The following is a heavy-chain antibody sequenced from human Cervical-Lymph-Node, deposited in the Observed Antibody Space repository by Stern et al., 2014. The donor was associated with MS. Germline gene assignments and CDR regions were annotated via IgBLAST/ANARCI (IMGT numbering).Heavy chain of an antibody. CDR2: IKHDGSER. D-gene: IGHD3-10*01. CDR1: GFTLSTYP. V-gene: IGHV3-7*01. Sequence: VQLVESGGGLVQPGGSLRLSCAASGFTLSTYPMNWVRQAPGKGLEWVAHIKHDGSERYYVDSVKGRFTISRDNAKNSLYLEMNSLRADDTAVYYCVRQHYYAFDMWGQGTMVTVFS. CDR3: VRQHYYAFDM. J-gene: IGHJ3*02.